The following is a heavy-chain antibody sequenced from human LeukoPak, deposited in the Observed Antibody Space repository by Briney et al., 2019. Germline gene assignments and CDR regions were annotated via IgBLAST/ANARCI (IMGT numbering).Heavy chain of an antibody. CDR2: INWNGGST. CDR3: ARVYTFGGVIVLYYFDY. Sequence: GGSLRLSCAASGFTFDDYGMSWVRQAPGKGLEWVSGINWNGGSTGYADSVKGRFTISRDNAKNSLYLQMNSLRAYDTALYYCARVYTFGGVIVLYYFDYWGQGTLVTVSS. CDR1: GFTFDDYG. J-gene: IGHJ4*02. D-gene: IGHD3-16*02. V-gene: IGHV3-20*04.